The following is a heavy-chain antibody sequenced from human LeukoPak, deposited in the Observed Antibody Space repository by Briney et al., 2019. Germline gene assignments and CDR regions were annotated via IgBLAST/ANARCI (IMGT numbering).Heavy chain of an antibody. D-gene: IGHD3-22*01. J-gene: IGHJ4*02. CDR1: GFTFDDYA. Sequence: GGSLRLSCAASGFTFDDYAMHWVRQAPGKGLEWVSLISGDGGSTYYADSVKGRFTISRDNSKNSLYLQMNSLRTEDTALYYCAKAQYYYDSSGYLFDYWGQGTLVAVSS. CDR2: ISGDGGST. CDR3: AKAQYYYDSSGYLFDY. V-gene: IGHV3-43*02.